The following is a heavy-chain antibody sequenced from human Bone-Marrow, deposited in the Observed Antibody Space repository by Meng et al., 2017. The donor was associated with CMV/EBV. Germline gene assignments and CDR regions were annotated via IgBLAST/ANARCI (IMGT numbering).Heavy chain of an antibody. Sequence: SVKVSCKASGGTFSSYAISWVRQAPGQGLEWMGGIIPIFGTANYAQKFQGRVTITTDESTSTAYMELSSLRSEDTAVYYCARVRTRTIFGVVDYYFDYWGQGKLVTVSS. J-gene: IGHJ4*02. D-gene: IGHD3-3*01. V-gene: IGHV1-69*05. CDR2: IIPIFGTA. CDR1: GGTFSSYA. CDR3: ARVRTRTIFGVVDYYFDY.